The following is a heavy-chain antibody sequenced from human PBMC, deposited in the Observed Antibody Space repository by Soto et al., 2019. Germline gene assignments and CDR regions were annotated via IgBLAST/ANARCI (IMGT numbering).Heavy chain of an antibody. CDR1: GGSVSSSSYY. Sequence: TSETLSLTCTVSGGSVSSSSYYWGGVRQPPGKGLEWIGNINHSGSTNYNPSLKSRVTISVDTSKNQFSLKLISVTAADTAVYYCARAGITGTSHFDYWGQGTLVTVSS. J-gene: IGHJ4*02. CDR3: ARAGITGTSHFDY. V-gene: IGHV4-39*07. CDR2: INHSGST. D-gene: IGHD1-20*01.